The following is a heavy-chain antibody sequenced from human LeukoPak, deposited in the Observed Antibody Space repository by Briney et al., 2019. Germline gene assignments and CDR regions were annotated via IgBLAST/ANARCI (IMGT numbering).Heavy chain of an antibody. CDR3: ARGGAMAGSEDYFDY. J-gene: IGHJ4*02. Sequence: SVKVSCKASGGTFSSYAISWVRQAPGQGLEWMGGIIPIFGTANYAQKFQGRVTITADESTSTAYMELSSLRSEDTAVYYCARGGAMAGSEDYFDYWGQGTLVTVSS. V-gene: IGHV1-69*13. CDR1: GGTFSSYA. CDR2: IIPIFGTA. D-gene: IGHD6-19*01.